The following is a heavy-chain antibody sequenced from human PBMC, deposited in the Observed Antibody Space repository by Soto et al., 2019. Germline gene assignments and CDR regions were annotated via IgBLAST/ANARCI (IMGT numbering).Heavy chain of an antibody. J-gene: IGHJ4*02. D-gene: IGHD2-2*01. Sequence: EVQLVESGGGLVKPGGSLRLSCPASGFTFSSYSMNWVRQAPGKGLEWVSSISSSSSYIYYADSVKGRFTISRDNAKNSLYLQMNSLRAEDTAVYYCAREGGGYCSSTSCYPIDYWGQGTLVTVSS. CDR3: AREGGGYCSSTSCYPIDY. CDR2: ISSSSSYI. CDR1: GFTFSSYS. V-gene: IGHV3-21*01.